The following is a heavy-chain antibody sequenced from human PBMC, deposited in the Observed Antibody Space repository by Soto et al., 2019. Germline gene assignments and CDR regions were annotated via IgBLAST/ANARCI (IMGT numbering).Heavy chain of an antibody. D-gene: IGHD2-2*01. Sequence: PGGSLRLSCAASGFTFSSYAMSWVRQAPGKGLEWVSAISGSGGSTYYADSVKGRFTISRDNSKNTLYLQMNSLRAEDTAVYYCAKSTIVVVPAAPTNWFDPWGQGTLVTVSS. J-gene: IGHJ5*02. CDR1: GFTFSSYA. CDR3: AKSTIVVVPAAPTNWFDP. CDR2: ISGSGGST. V-gene: IGHV3-23*01.